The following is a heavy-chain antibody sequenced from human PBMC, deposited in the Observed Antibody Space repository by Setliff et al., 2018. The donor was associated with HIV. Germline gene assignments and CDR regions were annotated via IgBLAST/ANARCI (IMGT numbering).Heavy chain of an antibody. CDR2: IYTSGNM. V-gene: IGHV4-4*07. D-gene: IGHD1-20*01. J-gene: IGHJ6*03. Sequence: PSETLSLICTVSGASISSYYWNWFRQPAGKGLESLGRIYTSGNMIYNPSLKSRVTMSADTSRNQLSLKLSSVTAADTAVYYCARGIGTRYNYYMDVWGIGTTVTVSS. CDR3: ARGIGTRYNYYMDV. CDR1: GASISSYY.